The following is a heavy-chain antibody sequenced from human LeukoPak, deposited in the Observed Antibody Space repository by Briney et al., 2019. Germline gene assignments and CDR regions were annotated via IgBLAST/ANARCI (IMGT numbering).Heavy chain of an antibody. D-gene: IGHD4-17*01. Sequence: PSETLSLTCAVYGGSFSVYYWSWIRQPPGKGLEWIGEINHSGSTNYNPSLKSRVTISVDTSKNQCSLKLSSVTAADTAVYYCARHMTTVTKGYFDLWGRGTLVTVSS. CDR3: ARHMTTVTKGYFDL. J-gene: IGHJ2*01. CDR1: GGSFSVYY. CDR2: INHSGST. V-gene: IGHV4-34*01.